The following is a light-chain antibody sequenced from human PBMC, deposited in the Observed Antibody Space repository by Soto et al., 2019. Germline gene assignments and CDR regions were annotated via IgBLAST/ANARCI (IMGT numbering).Light chain of an antibody. CDR1: QSVSSY. CDR3: QQRSNWPPYT. J-gene: IGKJ2*01. CDR2: DAF. Sequence: EIVLTQSPATLSLSPGERATLFCRASQSVSSYLAWYQQKPGQAPRLLIYDAFNRATGIPARFSGSGSGTDFILTISSLEPEDFAVYYCQQRSNWPPYTFGQGTKLEIK. V-gene: IGKV3-11*01.